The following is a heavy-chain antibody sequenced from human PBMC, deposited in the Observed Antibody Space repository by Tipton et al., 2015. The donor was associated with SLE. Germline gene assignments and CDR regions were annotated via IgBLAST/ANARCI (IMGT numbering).Heavy chain of an antibody. CDR2: IYHSESS. CDR3: ARHGSGRIGDFED. CDR1: GDSISNYY. Sequence: LRLSCIVSGDSISNYYWSWIRQPPGKRLEWIGDIYHSESSNYNPSLQSRVTMSVDTSKNQFSLKLSSVTAADTAMYYCARHGSGRIGDFEDWGQGTLVTVSS. V-gene: IGHV4-59*01. D-gene: IGHD3-10*01. J-gene: IGHJ4*02.